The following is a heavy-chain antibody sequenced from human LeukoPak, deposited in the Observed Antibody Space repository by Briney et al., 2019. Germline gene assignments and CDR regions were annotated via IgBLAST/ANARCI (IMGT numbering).Heavy chain of an antibody. D-gene: IGHD5-24*01. V-gene: IGHV3-23*01. CDR3: AKDRMATIRPDFDY. Sequence: GGXXXXXCAASGFTFSSYAMSWVGQAPGKGVEWVSGISGSGGSTYYADSVKGRLTISRDNSKKTVYMQMNSVRAEDTAVYYCAKDRMATIRPDFDYWGQGTLVTVSS. CDR2: ISGSGGST. J-gene: IGHJ4*02. CDR1: GFTFSSYA.